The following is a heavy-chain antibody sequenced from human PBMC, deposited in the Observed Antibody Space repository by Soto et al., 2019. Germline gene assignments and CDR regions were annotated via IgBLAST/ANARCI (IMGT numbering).Heavy chain of an antibody. J-gene: IGHJ4*02. CDR3: ARVATRGRYFDWLLTTPPEQGASIDY. V-gene: IGHV1-8*01. CDR2: MNPNSGNT. Sequence: GASVKVSCKASGYTFTSYDINWVRQATGQGPEWMGWMNPNSGNTGYAQKFQGRVTMTRNTSISTAYMELSSLRSEDTAVYYCARVATRGRYFDWLLTTPPEQGASIDYWGQGTLVTVSS. CDR1: GYTFTSYD. D-gene: IGHD3-9*01.